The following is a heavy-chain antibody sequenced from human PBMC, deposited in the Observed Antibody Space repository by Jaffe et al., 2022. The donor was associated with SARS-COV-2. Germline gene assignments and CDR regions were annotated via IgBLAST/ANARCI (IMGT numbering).Heavy chain of an antibody. J-gene: IGHJ3*02. CDR2: INPNSGGT. V-gene: IGHV1-2*04. D-gene: IGHD1-26*01. CDR3: VRDRIVGASDAFEI. Sequence: QVLLVQSGAEVKKPGASVKVSCKASGYTFTGYYIHWVRQAPGQGLEWMGWINPNSGGTNYAQKFRGSVTMTRDTSTSTAYMELSRLRSDDTAVFYCVRDRIVGASDAFEIWGQGTMVTVSS. CDR1: GYTFTGYY.